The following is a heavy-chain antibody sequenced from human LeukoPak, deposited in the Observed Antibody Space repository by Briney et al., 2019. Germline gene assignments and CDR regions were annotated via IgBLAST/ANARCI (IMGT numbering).Heavy chain of an antibody. J-gene: IGHJ6*02. V-gene: IGHV3-30*04. CDR2: ILYEGSNK. Sequence: GGSLRLSCAASGFTFSSFALHWVRQAPGKGLEWVAVILYEGSNKYYADAVKGRFPTSRDNSKTTMYLQMNSLRADDTAVYYCARDRFSSLSRTYSYSYGMDAWGQGTTVTVSS. CDR3: ARDRFSSLSRTYSYSYGMDA. D-gene: IGHD6-13*01. CDR1: GFTFSSFA.